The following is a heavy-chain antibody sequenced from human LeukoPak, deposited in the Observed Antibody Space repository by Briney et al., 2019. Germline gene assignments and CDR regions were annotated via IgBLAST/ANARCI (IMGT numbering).Heavy chain of an antibody. CDR1: GFIFGSYA. CDR2: ISPSGSAT. Sequence: GGSLRLSCAASGFIFGSYAMSWVRQGPEKGLEWVSTISPSGSATYYADSVKGRFTISRDNSKSTLYLQMNSPRDEDTALYHCARDKSASSPREWFDPWGQGTVVTVSS. V-gene: IGHV3-23*01. CDR3: ARDKSASSPREWFDP. J-gene: IGHJ5*02. D-gene: IGHD6-6*01.